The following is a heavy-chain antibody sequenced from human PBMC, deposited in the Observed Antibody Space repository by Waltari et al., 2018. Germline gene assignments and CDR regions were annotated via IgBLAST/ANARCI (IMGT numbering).Heavy chain of an antibody. CDR2: IYTSGST. Sequence: QVQLQESGPGLVKPSQTLSLTCTVSGGSISSGSYYWSWIRQPAGKGLEWIGYIYTSGSTTYTPSLKSRVTISVDTSKNQFSLKLSSVTAADTAVYYCARLTGAVAGYYYYYGMDVWGQGTTVTVSS. CDR3: ARLTGAVAGYYYYYGMDV. D-gene: IGHD6-19*01. CDR1: GGSISSGSYY. V-gene: IGHV4-61*09. J-gene: IGHJ6*02.